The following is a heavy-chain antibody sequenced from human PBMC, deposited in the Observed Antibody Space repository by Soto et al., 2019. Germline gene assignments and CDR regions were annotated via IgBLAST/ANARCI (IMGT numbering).Heavy chain of an antibody. Sequence: EVQLVESGGGLVQPGGSLRLSCAASGFTFSSYWMSWVRQAPGKGLEWVANIKQDGSEKYNVDSVKGRFTISRDNAKNSLYLQMISLRAEDTALYYCARDPKRYCNGGSCYSGKVAGPFDYWGQGTLVTVSS. CDR2: IKQDGSEK. CDR1: GFTFSSYW. V-gene: IGHV3-7*05. D-gene: IGHD2-15*01. CDR3: ARDPKRYCNGGSCYSGKVAGPFDY. J-gene: IGHJ4*02.